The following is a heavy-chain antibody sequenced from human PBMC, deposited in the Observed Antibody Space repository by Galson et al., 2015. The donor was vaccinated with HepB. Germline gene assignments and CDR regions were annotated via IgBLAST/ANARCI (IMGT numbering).Heavy chain of an antibody. Sequence: SVKVSCKASGGTFSSYAISWVRQAPGQGLEWMGGIIPIFGTANYAQKFQGRVTITADESTSTAYMELSSLRSEDTAVYYSACPLPYYDILTGTGSIFRSFDYWGQGTLVTVSS. J-gene: IGHJ4*02. CDR2: IIPIFGTA. CDR3: ACPLPYYDILTGTGSIFRSFDY. D-gene: IGHD3-9*01. V-gene: IGHV1-69*13. CDR1: GGTFSSYA.